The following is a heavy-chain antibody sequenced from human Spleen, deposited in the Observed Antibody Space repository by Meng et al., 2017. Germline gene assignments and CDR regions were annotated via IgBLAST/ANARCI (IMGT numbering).Heavy chain of an antibody. D-gene: IGHD6-13*01. Sequence: GSLRLSCAASGFTFSSYAMSWVRQAPGKGLEWIGTIYYSGNTYSNPSLKSRVTISVDTSKNQFSLKLRSVTAADTAVYYCARYRLTAGTSLGFDPWGQGTLVTVSS. V-gene: IGHV4-38-2*01. CDR3: ARYRLTAGTSLGFDP. CDR1: GFTFSSYA. CDR2: IYYSGNT. J-gene: IGHJ5*02.